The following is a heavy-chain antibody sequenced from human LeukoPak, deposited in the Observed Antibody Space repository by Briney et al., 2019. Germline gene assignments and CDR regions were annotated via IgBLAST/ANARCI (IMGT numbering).Heavy chain of an antibody. CDR1: GFTFSSYS. CDR2: ISSSSSYM. J-gene: IGHJ4*02. V-gene: IGHV3-21*01. D-gene: IGHD3-10*01. CDR3: AREDSYYYGSGSYPFDY. Sequence: GGSLRLSCAASGFTFSSYSMNWVRQAPGKGLEWVSSISSSSSYMYYADSVKGRFTISRDNAKNSLYLQMNSLRAEDTAVYYCAREDSYYYGSGSYPFDYWGQGTLVTVSS.